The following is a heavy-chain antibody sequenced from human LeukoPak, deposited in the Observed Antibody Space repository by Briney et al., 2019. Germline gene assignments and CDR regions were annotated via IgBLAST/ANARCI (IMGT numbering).Heavy chain of an antibody. V-gene: IGHV4-34*01. J-gene: IGHJ6*02. CDR2: INHSGST. CDR1: GGSFSGYY. Sequence: SETLSLTCAVYGGSFSGYYWSWIRQPPGKGLEWIGEINHSGSTNYNPSLKSRVTISVDTSKNQFSLKLSSVTAADTAVYYCARRGYSYGYDYYGMDVWGQGTTVTVSS. CDR3: ARRGYSYGYDYYGMDV. D-gene: IGHD5-18*01.